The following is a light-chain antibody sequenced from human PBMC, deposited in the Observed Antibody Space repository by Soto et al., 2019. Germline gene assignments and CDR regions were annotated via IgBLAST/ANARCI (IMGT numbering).Light chain of an antibody. CDR1: QTISSW. CDR2: KAS. J-gene: IGKJ1*01. Sequence: DIQMTQSPSTLSGSVGDRVTITCRASQTISSWLAWYQQKPGKAPKLLIYKASTLKSGVQSRFSGSGSGTEFTLTISSLQPDDFATSYCQHYNSYSEAFGQGTKVDIK. V-gene: IGKV1-5*03. CDR3: QHYNSYSEA.